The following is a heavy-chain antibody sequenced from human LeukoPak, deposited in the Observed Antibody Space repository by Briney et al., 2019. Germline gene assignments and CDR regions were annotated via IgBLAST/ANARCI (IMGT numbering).Heavy chain of an antibody. D-gene: IGHD3-22*01. V-gene: IGHV4-59*01. CDR3: ARGAPQDQDYYDSSGYYPYDY. CDR1: GGSISSYY. CDR2: IYYSGST. J-gene: IGHJ4*02. Sequence: PSETLSLTCTVSGGSISSYYWSWIRQPPGKGLEWIGYIYYSGSTNYNPSLKSRVTISVDTSKNQFSLKLSSVTAADTAVYYCARGAPQDQDYYDSSGYYPYDYWGQGTLVTVSS.